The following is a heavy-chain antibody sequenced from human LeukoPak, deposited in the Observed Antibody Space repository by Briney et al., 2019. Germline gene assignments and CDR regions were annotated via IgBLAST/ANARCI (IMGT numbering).Heavy chain of an antibody. D-gene: IGHD4/OR15-4a*01. CDR1: GFTFRNYA. J-gene: IGHJ4*02. Sequence: GRSLRLSCVMSGFTFRNYAMNWVRQAPGKGLEWISDIGTGSDSTYHIESVRGRFTISRDNSKNTLYLQMNSLRLGDTAVYYCASGLYGGVFDNWGQGTLVTVSS. V-gene: IGHV3-23*01. CDR3: ASGLYGGVFDN. CDR2: IGTGSDST.